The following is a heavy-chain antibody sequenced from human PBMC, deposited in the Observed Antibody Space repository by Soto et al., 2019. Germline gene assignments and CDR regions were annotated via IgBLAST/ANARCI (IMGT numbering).Heavy chain of an antibody. D-gene: IGHD3-10*01. Sequence: PXESLKVSWQGSGNRFTSYWIGWVLQMPGKGLEWMGIIYPGDSDTRYSPSFQGQVTISADKSISTAYLQWSSLKASDTAMYYCAEAGNHDAFDIWGQGTMVTVSS. CDR1: GNRFTSYW. CDR3: AEAGNHDAFDI. J-gene: IGHJ3*02. V-gene: IGHV5-51*01. CDR2: IYPGDSDT.